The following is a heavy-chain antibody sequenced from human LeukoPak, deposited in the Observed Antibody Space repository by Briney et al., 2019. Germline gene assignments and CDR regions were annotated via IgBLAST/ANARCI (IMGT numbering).Heavy chain of an antibody. V-gene: IGHV3-23*01. D-gene: IGHD4-17*01. J-gene: IGHJ4*02. CDR3: AKITKATTPNY. CDR2: ITDSGRKT. CDR1: GPTFSNYA. Sequence: GGSLRLPCAASGPTFSNYAMNWVRQASGRGLEWVSGITDSGRKTYYADSVKGRFSISRDNSKNTVYLQMSDLRAEDTAVYYCAKITKATTPNYWGQGTLVTVSS.